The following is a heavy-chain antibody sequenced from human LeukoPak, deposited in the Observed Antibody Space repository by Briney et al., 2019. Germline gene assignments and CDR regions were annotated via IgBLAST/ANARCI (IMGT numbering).Heavy chain of an antibody. D-gene: IGHD2-15*01. CDR3: ARSKSGAYGWFDP. CDR2: IYYTGNT. V-gene: IGHV4-59*01. Sequence: PSETLSLTCTVSGGSISGYFWTWIRQPPGKGLEGIGYIYYTGNTKYNPSLKSRVTISIDTSKNHCSLNVNSVTAADAAVYYCARSKSGAYGWFDPWGPGTLVTVSS. CDR1: GGSISGYF. J-gene: IGHJ5*02.